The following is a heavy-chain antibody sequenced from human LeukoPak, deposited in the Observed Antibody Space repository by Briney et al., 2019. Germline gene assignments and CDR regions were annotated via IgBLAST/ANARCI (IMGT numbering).Heavy chain of an antibody. CDR2: IRSSSSYI. Sequence: GGSLRLSCAASGFTFSSYSMNWVRQAPGKGLEWVSSIRSSSSYIYYADSVKGRFTISRDNAKNSLYLQMNSLRAEDTAVYYCARDRRIVVVVAAEYYYYGMDVWGQGTTVTVSS. CDR3: ARDRRIVVVVAAEYYYYGMDV. D-gene: IGHD2-15*01. CDR1: GFTFSSYS. V-gene: IGHV3-21*01. J-gene: IGHJ6*02.